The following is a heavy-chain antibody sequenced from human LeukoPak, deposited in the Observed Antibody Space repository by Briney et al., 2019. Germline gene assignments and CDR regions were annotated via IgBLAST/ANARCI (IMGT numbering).Heavy chain of an antibody. V-gene: IGHV3-23*01. CDR2: ISGSGDNR. Sequence: PGGSLRLSCAASGFTFSSHAMSWVRQAPGKGLEWVSSISGSGDNRNYADSVKGRFTISRDNAKNSLYLQMNSLRAEDTAVYYCARDYGDYSAAFDIWGQGTMVTVSS. CDR1: GFTFSSHA. D-gene: IGHD4-17*01. CDR3: ARDYGDYSAAFDI. J-gene: IGHJ3*02.